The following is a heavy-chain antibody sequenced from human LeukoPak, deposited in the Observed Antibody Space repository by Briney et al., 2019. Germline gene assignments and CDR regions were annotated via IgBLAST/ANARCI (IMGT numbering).Heavy chain of an antibody. CDR3: ASSSGYYYELGY. D-gene: IGHD3-22*01. CDR2: MNPNSGNT. V-gene: IGHV1-8*01. Sequence: ASVKVSCKASGYTFTSYDINWVRQATGQGLEWMGWMNPNSGNTGYAQKFQGRVTMTRNTSISTAYMELSSLRSEDTAVYYCASSSGYYYELGYWGQGTLVTVSS. J-gene: IGHJ4*02. CDR1: GYTFTSYD.